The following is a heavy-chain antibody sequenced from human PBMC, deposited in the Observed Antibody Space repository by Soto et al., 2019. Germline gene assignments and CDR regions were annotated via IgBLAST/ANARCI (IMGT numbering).Heavy chain of an antibody. CDR3: ARNYDYTTNWFDP. CDR1: GYTFTSYY. CDR2: INPSGGST. J-gene: IGHJ5*02. D-gene: IGHD4-4*01. Sequence: QVQLVPSGAEVKKPGASVKVSCKASGYTFTSYYMHWVRQAPAQGLEWMGIINPSGGSTSYAQKFLGRVTMTRDTSTVTVYMELSSLRSEDTAVYYWARNYDYTTNWFDPWGQGTLVTVSS. V-gene: IGHV1-46*03.